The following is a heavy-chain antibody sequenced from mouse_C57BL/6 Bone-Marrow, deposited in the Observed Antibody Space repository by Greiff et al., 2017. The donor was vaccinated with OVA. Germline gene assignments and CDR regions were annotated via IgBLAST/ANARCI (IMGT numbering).Heavy chain of an antibody. D-gene: IGHD2-4*01. Sequence: QVQLQQPGAELVKPGASVKLSCKASGYTFTSYWMHWVKQRPGQGLERIGMIHPNSGSTNYNEKFKSKATLTVDKSSSTAYMQLSSLTSEDSAVYYCARRLYYDLFDYWGQGTTLTVSS. CDR3: ARRLYYDLFDY. J-gene: IGHJ2*01. CDR1: GYTFTSYW. CDR2: IHPNSGST. V-gene: IGHV1-64*01.